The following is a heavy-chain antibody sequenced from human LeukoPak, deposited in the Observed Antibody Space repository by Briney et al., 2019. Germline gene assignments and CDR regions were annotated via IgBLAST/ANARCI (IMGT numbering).Heavy chain of an antibody. CDR2: INPNSGGT. D-gene: IGHD6-13*01. Sequence: ASVKVSCKASGYTFTGFYIHWVRQAPGQGLEWMGWINPNSGGTIYAQKFQGRVTMTRDTSISAAYMELRSLRSDDTAVYYCARVPSTAAVYYYMDVWGKGTTVTVSS. CDR1: GYTFTGFY. J-gene: IGHJ6*03. V-gene: IGHV1-2*02. CDR3: ARVPSTAAVYYYMDV.